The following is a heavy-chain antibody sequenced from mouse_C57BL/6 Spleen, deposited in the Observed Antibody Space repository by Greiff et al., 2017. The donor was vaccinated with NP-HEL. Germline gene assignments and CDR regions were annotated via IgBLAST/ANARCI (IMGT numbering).Heavy chain of an antibody. V-gene: IGHV1-82*01. CDR3: ARGLLLPRGYFDV. Sequence: QVQLKESGPELVKPGASVKISCKASGYAFSSSWMNWVKQRPGKGLEWIGRIYPGDGDTNYNGKFKGKATLTADKSSSTAYMQLSSLTSEDSAVYFCARGLLLPRGYFDVWGTGTTVTVSS. J-gene: IGHJ1*03. D-gene: IGHD1-1*01. CDR2: IYPGDGDT. CDR1: GYAFSSSW.